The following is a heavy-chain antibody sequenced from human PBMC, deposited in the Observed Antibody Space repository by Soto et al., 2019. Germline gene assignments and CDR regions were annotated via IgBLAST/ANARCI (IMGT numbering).Heavy chain of an antibody. CDR3: AKATATGGGAFDI. D-gene: IGHD2-8*02. J-gene: IGHJ3*02. Sequence: GGSLRLSCAASVFTFSSYALSWVRKAPGKGLEWVSAISGSGGSTYYVDSVKGRFTISRDSSQNTVYLQMNSLTAGDTALYYCAKATATGGGAFDICGQGTMVNVS. CDR1: VFTFSSYA. CDR2: ISGSGGST. V-gene: IGHV3-23*01.